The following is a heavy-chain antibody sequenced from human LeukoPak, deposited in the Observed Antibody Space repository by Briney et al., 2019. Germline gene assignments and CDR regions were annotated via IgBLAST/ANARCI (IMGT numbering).Heavy chain of an antibody. J-gene: IGHJ4*02. Sequence: GGSLRLSCAASGFTFSSYWVHWVRQAPGKGLVWVSRINSDWSSTSYSDAAKGRFTISRDNAKNTLYLQMNSLRAEDTAVYYCARGYYYGSGSYTPFDYWGQGTLVTVSS. CDR3: ARGYYYGSGSYTPFDY. D-gene: IGHD3-10*01. CDR2: INSDWSST. V-gene: IGHV3-74*01. CDR1: GFTFSSYW.